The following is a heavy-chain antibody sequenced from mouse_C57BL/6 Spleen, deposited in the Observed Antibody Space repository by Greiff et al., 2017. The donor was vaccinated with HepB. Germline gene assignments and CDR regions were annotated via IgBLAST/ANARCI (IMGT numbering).Heavy chain of an antibody. D-gene: IGHD2-10*02. V-gene: IGHV5-17*01. CDR3: ARRYGSYYAMDY. CDR1: GFTFSDYG. Sequence: EVKLMESGGGLVKPGGSLKLSCAASGFTFSDYGMHWVRQAPEKGLEWVAYISSGSSTIYYADTVKGRFTISRDNAKNTLFLQMTSLRSEDTAMYYCARRYGSYYAMDYWGQGTSVTVSS. J-gene: IGHJ4*01. CDR2: ISSGSSTI.